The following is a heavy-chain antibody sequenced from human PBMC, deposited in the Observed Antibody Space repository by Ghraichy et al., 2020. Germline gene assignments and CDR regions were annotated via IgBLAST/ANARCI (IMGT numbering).Heavy chain of an antibody. D-gene: IGHD3-16*02. CDR3: ARHVSDNVWGSYRSLNRPFDS. Sequence: SGPTLVKPTQTLTLTCTFSGFSLHTSRAGVGWIRQPPGKALEWLALIYWDDDKRYRPSLKTRLTITKDTSKNQVVLTLTNMDPVDTATYYCARHVSDNVWGSYRSLNRPFDSWGQGTLVTVSS. J-gene: IGHJ4*02. V-gene: IGHV2-5*02. CDR1: GFSLHTSRAG. CDR2: IYWDDDK.